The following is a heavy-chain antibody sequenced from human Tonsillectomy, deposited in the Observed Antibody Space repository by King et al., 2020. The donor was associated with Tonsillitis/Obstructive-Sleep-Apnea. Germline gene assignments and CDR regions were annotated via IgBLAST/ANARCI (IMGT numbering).Heavy chain of an antibody. Sequence: AQLVQSGAEVRKPGESLKISCKASGYTFTSYWIAWVRQMPGKGPDWMGIIYPGDSDTRYSPSFQGQVTISADKSISTAYLQWRSLKASDTALYYCARHIRRGISMIVEVDSWGQGTRVTVS. D-gene: IGHD3-22*01. CDR3: ARHIRRGISMIVEVDS. J-gene: IGHJ4*02. CDR1: GYTFTSYW. V-gene: IGHV5-51*01. CDR2: IYPGDSDT.